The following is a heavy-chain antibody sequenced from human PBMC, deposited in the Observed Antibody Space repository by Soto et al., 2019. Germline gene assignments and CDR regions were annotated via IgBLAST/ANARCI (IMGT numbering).Heavy chain of an antibody. CDR2: INSDGSST. V-gene: IGHV3-74*01. CDR1: GFTFSSYW. CDR3: AREKRGYSYGDDAFDI. Sequence: GGSLRLSCAASGFTFSSYWMHWVRQAPGKGLVWVSRINSDGSSTSYADSVKGRFTISRDNAKNTLYLQMNSLRAEDTAVYYCAREKRGYSYGDDAFDIWGQGTMVTVSS. D-gene: IGHD5-18*01. J-gene: IGHJ3*02.